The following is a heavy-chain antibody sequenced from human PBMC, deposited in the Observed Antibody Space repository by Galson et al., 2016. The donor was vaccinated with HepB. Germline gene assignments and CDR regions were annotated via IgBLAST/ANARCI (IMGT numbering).Heavy chain of an antibody. J-gene: IGHJ4*02. D-gene: IGHD3-22*01. V-gene: IGHV3-66*01. CDR3: ARERRNHYDSSGFPDY. CDR1: GFTVSSNY. Sequence: LRLSCAVSGFTVSSNYMSWVRQAPGRGLQWVSVIYSGGTTYYADSVKGRFTISRDTSKNTLYLQMSSLRAEDTAVYFCARERRNHYDSSGFPDYWGQGTLVTVSS. CDR2: IYSGGTT.